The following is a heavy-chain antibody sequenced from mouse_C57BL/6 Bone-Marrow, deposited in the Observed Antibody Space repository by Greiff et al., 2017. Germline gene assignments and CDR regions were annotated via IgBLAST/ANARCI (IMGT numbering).Heavy chain of an antibody. CDR1: GYAFTNYL. CDR2: INPGSGGT. D-gene: IGHD1-1*01. V-gene: IGHV1-54*01. Sequence: VQLQQSGAELVRPGTSVKVSCKASGYAFTNYLIEWVKQRPGQGLEWIGVINPGSGGTNYTEKFKGKATLTADKSSSTAYMQLSSLTSEDSAGYFCARLPNYYGSSYGDYWGQGTTLTVSS. J-gene: IGHJ2*01. CDR3: ARLPNYYGSSYGDY.